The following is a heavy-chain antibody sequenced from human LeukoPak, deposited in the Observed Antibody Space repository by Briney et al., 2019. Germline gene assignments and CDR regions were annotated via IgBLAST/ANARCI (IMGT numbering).Heavy chain of an antibody. CDR1: GYTFTGYY. Sequence: ASVKVSCKASGYTFTGYYMHWERQAPGQGLEWMGWINPNSGGTNYAQKFQGRVTMTRDTSISTAYMELSRLRSDDTAVYYCARIHTVATGALGYWGQGTLVTVSS. V-gene: IGHV1-2*02. CDR2: INPNSGGT. J-gene: IGHJ4*02. D-gene: IGHD4-23*01. CDR3: ARIHTVATGALGY.